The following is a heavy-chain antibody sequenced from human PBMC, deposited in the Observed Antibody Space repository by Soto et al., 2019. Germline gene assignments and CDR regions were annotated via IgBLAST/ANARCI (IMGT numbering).Heavy chain of an antibody. Sequence: GGSLRLSCAASGFTFSSYSMNWVRQAPGKGLEWVSYISSSGSTIYYADSVKGRFTVSRDNAKNSLYLQMNSLRAEDTAVYYCARGYGDYLGGVWVDYWGQGTLVTVSS. J-gene: IGHJ4*02. CDR2: ISSSGSTI. D-gene: IGHD4-17*01. CDR3: ARGYGDYLGGVWVDY. V-gene: IGHV3-48*04. CDR1: GFTFSSYS.